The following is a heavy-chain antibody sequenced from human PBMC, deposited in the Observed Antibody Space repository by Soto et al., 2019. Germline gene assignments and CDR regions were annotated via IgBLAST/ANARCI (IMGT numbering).Heavy chain of an antibody. CDR3: ARAGGEYDCSMDV. D-gene: IGHD2-21*02. V-gene: IGHV4-34*01. Sequence: SETLSLTCGVYGGSFIDYHWSWVRQPPGKGLEWIGEVKDRGRTKYNPSLKSRVIISLDTPKSQLSLKLSAVTAADTAIYYCARAGGEYDCSMDVWGQGTTVTVSS. J-gene: IGHJ6*02. CDR1: GGSFIDYH. CDR2: VKDRGRT.